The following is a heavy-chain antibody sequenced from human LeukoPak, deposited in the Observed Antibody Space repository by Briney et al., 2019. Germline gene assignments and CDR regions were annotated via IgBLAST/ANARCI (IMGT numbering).Heavy chain of an antibody. D-gene: IGHD6-6*01. V-gene: IGHV3-23*01. J-gene: IGHJ6*03. Sequence: GGSLRLSCAASGFTFSSYGMSWVRQAPGKGLEWVSAISGSGGSTYYADSVKGRFTISRDNSKNTLYLQMNSLRAEDTAVYYCARVGAARPYYYYYYMDVWGKGTTVTVSS. CDR2: ISGSGGST. CDR3: ARVGAARPYYYYYYMDV. CDR1: GFTFSSYG.